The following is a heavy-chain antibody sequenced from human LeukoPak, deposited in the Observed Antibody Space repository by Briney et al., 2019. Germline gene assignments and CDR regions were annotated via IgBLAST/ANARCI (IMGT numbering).Heavy chain of an antibody. D-gene: IGHD6-13*01. V-gene: IGHV1-8*03. J-gene: IGHJ6*03. CDR1: GYTFTGYY. CDR2: MNPNSGNT. Sequence: ASVKVSCKASGYTFTGYYMHWVRQAPGQGLEWMGWMNPNSGNTGYAQKFQGRVTITRNTSISTAYMELSSLRSEDTAVYYCARRYGIAAAGTDYYYYYMDVWGKGTTVTVSS. CDR3: ARRYGIAAAGTDYYYYYMDV.